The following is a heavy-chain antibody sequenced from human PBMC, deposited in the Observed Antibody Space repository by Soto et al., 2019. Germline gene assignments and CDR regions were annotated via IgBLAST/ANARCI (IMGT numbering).Heavy chain of an antibody. V-gene: IGHV3-23*01. J-gene: IGHJ4*02. Sequence: GGSLRLSCTASGFTFNNFVMSWVRQAPGRGLEWVSAISGSGISTFYADSVKGRFIISRDNSKNSLYLQMNSLRAEDTAVYYCARGSYGGYTYGFDYWGQGTLVTVSS. CDR3: ARGSYGGYTYGFDY. CDR2: ISGSGIST. D-gene: IGHD5-12*01. CDR1: GFTFNNFV.